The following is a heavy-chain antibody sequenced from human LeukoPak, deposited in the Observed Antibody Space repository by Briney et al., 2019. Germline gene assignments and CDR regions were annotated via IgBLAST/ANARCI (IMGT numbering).Heavy chain of an antibody. V-gene: IGHV4-34*01. CDR1: GGSLSGYY. D-gene: IGHD1-26*01. CDR2: INDRGNT. CDR3: ARQGSGTSYHYYTLPY. J-gene: IGHJ4*02. Sequence: PSETLCLTCAVSGGSLSGYYWSWIRQPPGKGLEWVWDINDRGNTNYNPSLNSRVTMSVDTSKNYFYLKLSSVTAADTAVYYCARQGSGTSYHYYTLPYWGQGTLVTVSS.